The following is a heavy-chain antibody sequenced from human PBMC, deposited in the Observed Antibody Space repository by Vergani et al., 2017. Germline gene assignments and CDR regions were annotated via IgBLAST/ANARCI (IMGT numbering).Heavy chain of an antibody. CDR1: GFTFSSYG. Sequence: QVQLVESGGGVVQPGRSLRLSCAASGFTFSSYGMHWVRQAPGKGLEWVAVISYDGSNKYYEDSVKGRFTISRDNSKNTLYLQMNSLRAEDTAVYYCAKEGDYYYYYGMDVWGQGTTVTVSS. CDR2: ISYDGSNK. V-gene: IGHV3-30*18. J-gene: IGHJ6*02. CDR3: AKEGDYYYYYGMDV.